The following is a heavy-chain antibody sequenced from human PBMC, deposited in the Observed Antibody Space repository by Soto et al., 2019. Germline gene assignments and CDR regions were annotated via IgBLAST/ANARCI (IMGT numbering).Heavy chain of an antibody. V-gene: IGHV3-30*18. D-gene: IGHD1-26*01. CDR2: ISDDGDKR. Sequence: GGSLRLSCVGSGFTFSNYGMHWVRQPPGKGLEWVALISDDGDKRYYADSVRGRLIISRDNSKDTLYLQMNSLGPDDTAVYFCAKARVRIVGANSIDYSGQAPSVTVST. CDR3: AKARVRIVGANSIDY. CDR1: GFTFSNYG. J-gene: IGHJ4*02.